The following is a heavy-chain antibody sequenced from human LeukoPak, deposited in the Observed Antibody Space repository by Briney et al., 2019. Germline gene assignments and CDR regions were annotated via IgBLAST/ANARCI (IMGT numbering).Heavy chain of an antibody. CDR3: ARADDSSGYYLIDY. CDR1: GFTFDDYA. Sequence: PGGSLRLSCAASGFTFDDYAMHWVRQAPGKGLEWVSLISGDGGSTYYADSVKGRFTISRDNSKNSLYLQMNSLRAEDTAVYYCARADDSSGYYLIDYWGQGTLVTVSS. D-gene: IGHD3-22*01. J-gene: IGHJ4*02. CDR2: ISGDGGST. V-gene: IGHV3-43*02.